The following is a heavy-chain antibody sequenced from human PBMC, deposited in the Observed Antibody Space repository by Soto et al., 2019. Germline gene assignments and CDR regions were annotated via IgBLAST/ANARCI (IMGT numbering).Heavy chain of an antibody. Sequence: EVQRVESGGGLLQPGRSLTLSCTASGFTFSNYWMHLVRQAPGKGLVWVSRTKSDGSGTSYTDSVKGRYTNSRYNAYNALYVQMGNLRAEDTAVYYCARGGFDYGPGRMDVWGKGTTVIVSS. CDR2: TKSDGSGT. V-gene: IGHV3-74*01. J-gene: IGHJ6*04. CDR1: GFTFSNYW. D-gene: IGHD3-10*01. CDR3: ARGGFDYGPGRMDV.